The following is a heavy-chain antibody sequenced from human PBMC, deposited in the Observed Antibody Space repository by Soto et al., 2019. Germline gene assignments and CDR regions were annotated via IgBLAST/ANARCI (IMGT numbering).Heavy chain of an antibody. CDR3: ARGGRGYSSSYVMDV. V-gene: IGHV1-8*01. D-gene: IGHD5-12*01. CDR1: GYTFTSYD. Sequence: GASVKVSCKASGYTFTSYDINWVRQATGQGLEWMGWMNPNNGNTSYAQKFQGRVTMNRNTSTSTAYMELSSLRSEDTAVYYCARGGRGYSSSYVMDVWGQGTTVTVSS. CDR2: MNPNNGNT. J-gene: IGHJ6*02.